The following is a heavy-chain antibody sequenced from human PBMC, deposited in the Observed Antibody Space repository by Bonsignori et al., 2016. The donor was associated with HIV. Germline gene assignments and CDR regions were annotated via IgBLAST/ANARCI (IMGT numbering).Heavy chain of an antibody. CDR2: IYSGGST. J-gene: IGHJ4*02. D-gene: IGHD6-13*01. V-gene: IGHV3-66*01. Sequence: VRQAPGKGLEWVSVIYSGGSTYYADSVKGRFTISRDNSKNTLYLQMNSLRAEDTAVYYCASAYSSSWFTADGTSNYFDYWGQGTLVTVSS. CDR3: ASAYSSSWFTADGTSNYFDY.